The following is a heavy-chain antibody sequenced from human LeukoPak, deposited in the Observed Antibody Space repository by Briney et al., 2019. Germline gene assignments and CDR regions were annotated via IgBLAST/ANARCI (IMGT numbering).Heavy chain of an antibody. D-gene: IGHD6-19*01. J-gene: IGHJ4*02. Sequence: GGSLRLSCAASGFTFSSYAMHWFRQAPGKGLEWVGFIRSKAYGGTTEYAASVKGRFTISRDNAKNSLYLQMNSLRAEDTALYYCAKSRSGWYKESYFDYWGQGTLVTVSS. CDR2: IRSKAYGGTT. CDR1: GFTFSSYA. CDR3: AKSRSGWYKESYFDY. V-gene: IGHV3-49*03.